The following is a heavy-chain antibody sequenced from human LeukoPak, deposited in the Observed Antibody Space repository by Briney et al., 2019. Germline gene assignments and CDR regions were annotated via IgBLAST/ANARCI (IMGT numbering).Heavy chain of an antibody. CDR2: IRYDASDK. V-gene: IGHV3-30*02. CDR1: GFTFGYYG. CDR3: ARAGPSSSWHQFDY. D-gene: IGHD6-13*01. J-gene: IGHJ4*02. Sequence: PGGSLRLSCAASGFTFGYYGMHWVRQPPGKGLEWVAFIRYDASDKYYADSVKGRFTISRDNPKNTLYLQMNRLRAEDTAVYYCARAGPSSSWHQFDYWGQGTLVTVSS.